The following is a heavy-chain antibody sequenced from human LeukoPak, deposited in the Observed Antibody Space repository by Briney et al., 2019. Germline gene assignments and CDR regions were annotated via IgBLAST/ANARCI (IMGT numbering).Heavy chain of an antibody. CDR3: AKGSRGVVIMSPIDY. CDR2: ISGSGGST. J-gene: IGHJ4*02. V-gene: IGHV3-23*01. Sequence: PGGSLRLSCAASGFTFSSYAMSWVRQAPGKGLEWVSAISGSGGSTYYADSVKGRFTISRDNSKNTLYLQMNSLRAEDTAVYHCAKGSRGVVIMSPIDYWGQGTLVTVSS. CDR1: GFTFSSYA. D-gene: IGHD3-3*01.